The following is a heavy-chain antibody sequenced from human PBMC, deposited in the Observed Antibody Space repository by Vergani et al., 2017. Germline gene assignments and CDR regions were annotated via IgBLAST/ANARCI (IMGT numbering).Heavy chain of an antibody. D-gene: IGHD3-3*01. CDR2: IYYSGST. J-gene: IGHJ5*02. CDR3: ARLCGNDYDFWSGYSNWFDP. CDR1: GGSISSSSYY. Sequence: QLQLQESGPGLVKPSETLSLTCTVSGGSISSSSYYWGWIRQPPGKGLEWIGSIYYSGSTYYNPSLKSRVTISVDTSKNQFSLKLSSVTAADTAVYYCARLCGNDYDFWSGYSNWFDPWGQGTLVTVSS. V-gene: IGHV4-39*01.